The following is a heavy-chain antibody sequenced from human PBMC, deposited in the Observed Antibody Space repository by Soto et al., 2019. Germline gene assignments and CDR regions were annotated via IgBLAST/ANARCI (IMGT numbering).Heavy chain of an antibody. Sequence: PGGSLRLSCAASGFTFSSYAMHWVRQAPGKGLEWVAVISYDGSNKYYADSVKGRFTISRDNSKNTLYLQMNSLRAEDTAVYYCARGPYDSSGYYYGFDYWGQGTLVTVSS. CDR3: ARGPYDSSGYYYGFDY. J-gene: IGHJ4*02. V-gene: IGHV3-30-3*01. D-gene: IGHD3-22*01. CDR1: GFTFSSYA. CDR2: ISYDGSNK.